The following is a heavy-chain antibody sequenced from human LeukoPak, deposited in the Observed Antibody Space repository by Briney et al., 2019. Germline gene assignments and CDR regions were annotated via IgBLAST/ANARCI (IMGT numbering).Heavy chain of an antibody. CDR1: GASISSYY. CDR3: ARGIADRYNWFDP. J-gene: IGHJ5*02. Sequence: SEPLTLTCTVSGASISSYYWTWIRQPPGKGLEWIGYMSYRGSTNYRTTNYTPPLRSRVTISEDTSQKQFSLRLSSVTAADTAVYYYARGIADRYNWFDPWGQGILVTVSS. D-gene: IGHD6-13*01. V-gene: IGHV4-59*08. CDR2: MSYRGSTNYRTT.